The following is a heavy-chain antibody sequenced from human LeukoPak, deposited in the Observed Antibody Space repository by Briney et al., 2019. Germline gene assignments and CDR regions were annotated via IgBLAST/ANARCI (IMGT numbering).Heavy chain of an antibody. D-gene: IGHD3-22*01. CDR1: GFTFSSYA. CDR2: ISGSGGST. V-gene: IGHV3-23*01. CDR3: AKVYYYDSSGYPPPGNY. J-gene: IGHJ4*02. Sequence: GGSLRLPCAASGFTFSSYAMSWVRQAPGKGLEWVSAISGSGGSTYYADSVKGRFTISRDNSKNTLYLQMNSLRAEDTAVYYCAKVYYYDSSGYPPPGNYWGQGTLVTVSS.